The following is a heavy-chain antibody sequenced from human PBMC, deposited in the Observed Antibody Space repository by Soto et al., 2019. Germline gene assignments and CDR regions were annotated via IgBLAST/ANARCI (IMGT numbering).Heavy chain of an antibody. D-gene: IGHD4-17*01. CDR3: ARLTNPADGDYVSYY. CDR1: GGTFSSYA. Sequence: GASVKVSCKASGGTFSSYAISWVRQAPGQGLEWMGGIIPIFGTANYAQKFQGRVTITADESTSTAYMDLSSLRSEDTAVYYCARLTNPADGDYVSYYWGQGTLVTVSS. V-gene: IGHV1-69*13. J-gene: IGHJ4*02. CDR2: IIPIFGTA.